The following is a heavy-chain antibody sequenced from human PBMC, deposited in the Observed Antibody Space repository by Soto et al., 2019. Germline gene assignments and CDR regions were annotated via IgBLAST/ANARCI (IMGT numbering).Heavy chain of an antibody. CDR2: LSGSGGNT. J-gene: IGHJ5*02. CDR3: AKGGPEGGFDP. D-gene: IGHD1-26*01. Sequence: GGALCASCAAFGLSCSSYEMSGGRRAPGRGRVGVYALSGSGGNTYYEDSVKGRFTISRDNSKNTLYLQMNSLRAEDTAVYYGAKGGPEGGFDPWGQGTLVTVSS. V-gene: IGHV3-23*01. CDR1: GLSCSSYE.